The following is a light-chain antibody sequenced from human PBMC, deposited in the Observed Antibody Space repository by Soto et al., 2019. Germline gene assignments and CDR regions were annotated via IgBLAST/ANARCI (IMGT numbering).Light chain of an antibody. J-gene: IGKJ1*01. CDR2: GAS. Sequence: EIVLTQSPGTLSLSPGERATLSCRASQSFSSNYLAWYQQKHGQAPRLLIHGASTRATGTTDRFSGSGSGTDFTLTISRLEPEDFAVYYCHHYGNSPKTFGQGTKVEIK. CDR3: HHYGNSPKT. CDR1: QSFSSNY. V-gene: IGKV3-20*01.